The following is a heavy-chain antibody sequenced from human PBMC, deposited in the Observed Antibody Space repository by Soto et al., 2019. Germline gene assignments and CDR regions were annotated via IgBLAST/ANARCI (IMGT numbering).Heavy chain of an antibody. CDR2: NNAGNGNT. CDR3: ARVLRYFDWLSDYGMDV. J-gene: IGHJ6*02. Sequence: GASVKVSCKASGYTFTSYAMHWVRQAPGQRLEWMGWNNAGNGNTKYSQKFQGRVTITRDTSASTAYMELSSLRSEDTAVYHCARVLRYFDWLSDYGMDVWGQGTTVTVSS. V-gene: IGHV1-3*01. D-gene: IGHD3-9*01. CDR1: GYTFTSYA.